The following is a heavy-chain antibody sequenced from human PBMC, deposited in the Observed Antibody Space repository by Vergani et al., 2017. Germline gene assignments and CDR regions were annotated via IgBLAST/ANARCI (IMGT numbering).Heavy chain of an antibody. D-gene: IGHD3/OR15-3a*01. CDR2: IRDKTYNYAT. J-gene: IGHJ6*04. CDR1: GFTFSGSA. Sequence: EVQLVESGGGLVQPGGSLTLSCAASGFTFSGSAMHWVRQTPGKGLEWIGRIRDKTYNYATAYAVSVKGGFIIYRDDSKKTAYLQMNRLTIEDTAVYYCYNGFRAGYDSGDVWGKGTTVTVSS. V-gene: IGHV3-73*02. CDR3: YNGFRAGYDSGDV.